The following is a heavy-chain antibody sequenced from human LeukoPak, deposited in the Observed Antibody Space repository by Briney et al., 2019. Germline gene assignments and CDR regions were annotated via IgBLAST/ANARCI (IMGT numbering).Heavy chain of an antibody. CDR1: GFTFSSYA. CDR3: ARIAYYDSSGLPDDFDY. Sequence: GGSLRLSCAASGFTFSSYAMSWVRQAPGKGLEWVSVIYSGGSTYYADSVKGRFTISRDNSKNTLYLQMNSLRAEDTAVYYCARIAYYDSSGLPDDFDYWGQGTLVTVSS. D-gene: IGHD3-22*01. CDR2: IYSGGST. V-gene: IGHV3-66*01. J-gene: IGHJ4*02.